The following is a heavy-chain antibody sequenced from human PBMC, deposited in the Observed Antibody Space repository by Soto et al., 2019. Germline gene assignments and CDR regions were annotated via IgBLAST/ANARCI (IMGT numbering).Heavy chain of an antibody. CDR2: IYYSGST. Sequence: TLSLTCTVSGGSISSYYWSWIRQPPGKGLEWIGHIYYSGSTNYNPSLKSRVTISVDTSKNQFSLKLSSVTAADTAVYYCARRASPTYYYGSGSYLNYWYFDLWGRGTLVTVSS. CDR3: ARRASPTYYYGSGSYLNYWYFDL. CDR1: GGSISSYY. J-gene: IGHJ2*01. V-gene: IGHV4-59*01. D-gene: IGHD3-10*01.